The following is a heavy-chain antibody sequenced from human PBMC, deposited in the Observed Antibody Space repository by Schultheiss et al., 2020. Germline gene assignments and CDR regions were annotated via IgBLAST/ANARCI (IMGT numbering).Heavy chain of an antibody. CDR1: GGSFSGYY. J-gene: IGHJ4*02. CDR2: IYTSGST. Sequence: SETLSLTCAVYGGSFSGYYWSWIRQPPGKGLEWIGRIYTSGSTNYNPSLKSRVTISVDTSKNQFSLKLSSVTAADTAVYYCARAADYWGQGTLVTVSS. D-gene: IGHD6-25*01. CDR3: ARAADY. V-gene: IGHV4-59*10.